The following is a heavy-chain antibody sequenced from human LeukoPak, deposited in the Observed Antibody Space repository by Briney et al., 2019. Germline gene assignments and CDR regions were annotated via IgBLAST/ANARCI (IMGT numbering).Heavy chain of an antibody. CDR1: GYSFNAYW. D-gene: IGHD2-21*01. CDR2: IYPGDSET. Sequence: GESLKISCQGSGYSFNAYWIAWVRQMPGKGLESMRIIYPGDSETRYSPSFQGQITMSADKSINTAYLRWSSLKASDTAMYYCARAYYCGGGGCKLEYWGQGTLVTVSS. CDR3: ARAYYCGGGGCKLEY. V-gene: IGHV5-51*01. J-gene: IGHJ4*02.